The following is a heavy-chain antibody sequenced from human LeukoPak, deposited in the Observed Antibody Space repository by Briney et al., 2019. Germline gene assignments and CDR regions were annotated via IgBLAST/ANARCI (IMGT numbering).Heavy chain of an antibody. J-gene: IGHJ4*02. Sequence: GGSQRLSCAVSGFPLSAYAMHWVRQAPGKGLEWVAVISFDDSNKYYADSVKGRFSISRDNSRNTVYLQMKSLRAEDTAVYYCARVPVYYDILTGYSDSWGQGTLVTVSS. CDR2: ISFDDSNK. V-gene: IGHV3-30*04. CDR1: GFPLSAYA. CDR3: ARVPVYYDILTGYSDS. D-gene: IGHD3-9*01.